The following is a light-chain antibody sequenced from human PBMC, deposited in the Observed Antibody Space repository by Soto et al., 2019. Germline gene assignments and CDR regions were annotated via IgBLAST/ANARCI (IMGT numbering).Light chain of an antibody. J-gene: IGKJ1*01. CDR1: QSVSND. Sequence: EIVMTQSPATLSVSPGERATLSCRASQSVSNDLVWYQQKPGQAPRLLIYAASTRATGIPTRFSGSGSGTEFTLTISSLQSEDFAVYYCQQYNKWPPTTFGQGTKVESK. CDR2: AAS. CDR3: QQYNKWPPTT. V-gene: IGKV3-15*01.